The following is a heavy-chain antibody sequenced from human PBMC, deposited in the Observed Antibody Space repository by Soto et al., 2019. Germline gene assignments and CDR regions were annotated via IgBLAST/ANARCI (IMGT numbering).Heavy chain of an antibody. Sequence: GPLSHSWGASGSTFGSRAVSWVRKAPGEGLEWVSTITDTGGDTKYADSVRGRFTMSRDNSKKTLYLQMNSLRVEDSALYYCARGSTDSYPGSRIFDFWGRGTLVTVSS. CDR2: ITDTGGDT. CDR3: ARGSTDSYPGSRIFDF. V-gene: IGHV3-23*01. D-gene: IGHD3-10*01. J-gene: IGHJ4*02. CDR1: GSTFGSRA.